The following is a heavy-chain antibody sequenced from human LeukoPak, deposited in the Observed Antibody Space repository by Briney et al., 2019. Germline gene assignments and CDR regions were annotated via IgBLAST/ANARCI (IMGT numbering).Heavy chain of an antibody. J-gene: IGHJ4*02. V-gene: IGHV4-59*01. CDR1: RGSICSYY. Sequence: SETLSLTCSVSRGSICSYYWSWIRQPPGKGLEWIGYIYYSGSTNYNPSLKSRVTISVDTSKNQFSLKLSSVTAADTAVYYCARGGGYLYYFDYWGQGTLVTVSS. CDR3: ARGGGYLYYFDY. D-gene: IGHD5-12*01. CDR2: IYYSGST.